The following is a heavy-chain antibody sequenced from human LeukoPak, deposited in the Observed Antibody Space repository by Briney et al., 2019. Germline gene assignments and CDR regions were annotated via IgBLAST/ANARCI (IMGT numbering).Heavy chain of an antibody. CDR3: ARVPRRSGYSGFS. J-gene: IGHJ5*02. D-gene: IGHD5-12*01. V-gene: IGHV4-39*07. CDR2: IYYSGST. Sequence: TSETLSLTCTVSGGSISSTSYYWGWIRQPPGKGLEWIGSIYYSGSTYYNPSLKSRVTISVDTSKNQFSLKLSSVTAADTAVYYCARVPRRSGYSGFSWGQGTLVTVSS. CDR1: GGSISSTSYY.